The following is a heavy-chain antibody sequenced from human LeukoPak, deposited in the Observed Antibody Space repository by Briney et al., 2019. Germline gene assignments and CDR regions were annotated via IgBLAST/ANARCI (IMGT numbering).Heavy chain of an antibody. J-gene: IGHJ5*02. V-gene: IGHV4-4*07. CDR3: AREGGYCSSTSCYSNWFDP. D-gene: IGHD2-2*01. Sequence: PSETLSLTCTVSGGSISSYYWSWIRQPAGKGLEWIGRIYTSGSTNYNPSLKSRVTISVDTSKNQFSLKLSSVTAADTAVYYCAREGGYCSSTSCYSNWFDPWGQGTLVTVSS. CDR1: GGSISSYY. CDR2: IYTSGST.